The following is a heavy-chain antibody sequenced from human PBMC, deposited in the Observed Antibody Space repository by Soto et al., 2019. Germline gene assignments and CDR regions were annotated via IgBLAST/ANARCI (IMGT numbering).Heavy chain of an antibody. D-gene: IGHD3-16*01. V-gene: IGHV3-23*01. J-gene: IGHJ4*02. CDR1: GFTFSSYA. CDR3: AKDRLAGGFDY. Sequence: GGSLRLSCAASGFTFSSYAMHWVRQAPGKGLGWVSLVSATGSNTYYADSVKGRFTISRDNSRNTVYLQMNSLRADDTAVYYCAKDRLAGGFDYWGQGTLVTVSS. CDR2: VSATGSNT.